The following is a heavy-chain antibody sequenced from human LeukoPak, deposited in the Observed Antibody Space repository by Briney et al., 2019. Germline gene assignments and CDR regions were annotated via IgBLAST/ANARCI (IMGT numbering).Heavy chain of an antibody. CDR3: ASNIAVAGTSGFDY. CDR2: IIPIFGTA. CDR1: GYTFTSYG. J-gene: IGHJ4*02. D-gene: IGHD6-19*01. V-gene: IGHV1-69*13. Sequence: GASVKVSCTASGYTFTSYGISWVRQAPGQGLEWMGGIIPIFGTANYAQKFQGRVTITADESTSTAYMELSSLRSEDTAVYYCASNIAVAGTSGFDYRGQGTLVTVSS.